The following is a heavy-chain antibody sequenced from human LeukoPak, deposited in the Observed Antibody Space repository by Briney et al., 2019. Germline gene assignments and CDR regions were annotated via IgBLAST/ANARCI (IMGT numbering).Heavy chain of an antibody. D-gene: IGHD3-22*01. V-gene: IGHV4-39*07. Sequence: PSETLSLTCTVSGGSISSSSYYWGWIRQPPGKGLEWIGSIYYSGSTYYNPSLKSRVTISVDTSKNQFSLKLSSVTAADTAVYYCARGLYDSSGYYDDYWGQGTLVTVSS. J-gene: IGHJ4*02. CDR3: ARGLYDSSGYYDDY. CDR2: IYYSGST. CDR1: GGSISSSSYY.